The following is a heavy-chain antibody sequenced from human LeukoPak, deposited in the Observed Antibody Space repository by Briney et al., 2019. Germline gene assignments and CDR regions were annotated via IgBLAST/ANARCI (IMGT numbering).Heavy chain of an antibody. Sequence: GGSLRLSCAASGFTFSSYSMNWVRQAPGKGLEWVSSISSSGSTKYYADSVKGRFTISRDNAKNSLYLQMNSLRAEDTAVYYCARGPGGYQLNYLDYWGQGTLVTVSS. D-gene: IGHD2-2*01. CDR1: GFTFSSYS. CDR3: ARGPGGYQLNYLDY. CDR2: ISSSGSTK. V-gene: IGHV3-48*04. J-gene: IGHJ4*02.